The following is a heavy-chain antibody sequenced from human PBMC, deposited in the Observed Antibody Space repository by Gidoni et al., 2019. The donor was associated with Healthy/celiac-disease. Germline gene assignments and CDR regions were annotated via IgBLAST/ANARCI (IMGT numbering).Heavy chain of an antibody. CDR1: GGSFSGYY. D-gene: IGHD2-2*01. CDR2: INHSGST. Sequence: QVQLKQWGAGLLKPSETLSLTCDVYGGSFSGYYWSGTRQRPGRGLEWIGEINHSGSTNYNPSLKSRVTISVYTSKNQFSLKLSSVTAADTAVYYCARGDVKGYCSSTSCYRYYYYGMDVWGQGTTVTVSS. CDR3: ARGDVKGYCSSTSCYRYYYYGMDV. J-gene: IGHJ6*02. V-gene: IGHV4-34*01.